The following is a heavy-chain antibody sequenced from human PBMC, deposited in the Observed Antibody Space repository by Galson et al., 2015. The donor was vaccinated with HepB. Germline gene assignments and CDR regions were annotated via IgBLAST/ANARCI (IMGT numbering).Heavy chain of an antibody. D-gene: IGHD2-8*01. CDR1: GYTFTSYG. CDR2: ISAYNGNT. J-gene: IGHJ6*02. CDR3: ARALFYCTNGVCSHPGHGMDV. V-gene: IGHV1-18*01. Sequence: SVTVSCKASGYTFTSYGISWVRQAPGQGLEWMGWISAYNGNTNYAQKLQGRVTMTTDTSTSTAYMELRSLRSDDTAVYYCARALFYCTNGVCSHPGHGMDVWGQGTTVTVSS.